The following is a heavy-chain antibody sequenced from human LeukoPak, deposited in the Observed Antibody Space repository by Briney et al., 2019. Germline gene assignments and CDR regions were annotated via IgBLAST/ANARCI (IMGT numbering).Heavy chain of an antibody. CDR2: IYYSRST. Sequence: SETLSLTCTVSGGSISSSSYYWGWIRQPPGKGLEWIGSIYYSRSTYYNPSLKSRVTISVDTSKNQFSLKLSSVTAADTAVYYCARVSFNSGWPEGYWGQGTLVTVSS. J-gene: IGHJ4*02. V-gene: IGHV4-39*01. D-gene: IGHD6-19*01. CDR3: ARVSFNSGWPEGY. CDR1: GGSISSSSYY.